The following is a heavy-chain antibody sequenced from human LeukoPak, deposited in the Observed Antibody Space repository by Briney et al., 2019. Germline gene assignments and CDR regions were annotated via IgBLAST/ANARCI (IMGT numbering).Heavy chain of an antibody. J-gene: IGHJ4*02. CDR1: GGSISIYY. CDR3: VRDRELHY. D-gene: IGHD1-26*01. Sequence: PSETLSLTCTVSGGSISIYYWSWVRQPPGKGLEWIGYIYNSGSTTYNPSLKSRATISVDTSKNQFSLKLTSMTAAGTAFYYCVRDRELHYWGQGILVTVSS. V-gene: IGHV4-59*01. CDR2: IYNSGST.